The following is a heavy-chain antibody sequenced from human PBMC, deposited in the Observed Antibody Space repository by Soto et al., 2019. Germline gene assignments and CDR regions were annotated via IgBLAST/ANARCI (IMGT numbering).Heavy chain of an antibody. D-gene: IGHD6-13*01. CDR1: GFTFSSYA. V-gene: IGHV3-30-3*01. Sequence: GGSLRLSCAASGFTFSSYAMHWVRQAPGKGLEWVAVISYDGSNKYYADSVKGRFTISRDNSKNTLYLQMNSLRAEDTAVYYCARDPLNQVAAAETAEYFQHWGQGTLVTVSS. CDR3: ARDPLNQVAAAETAEYFQH. CDR2: ISYDGSNK. J-gene: IGHJ1*01.